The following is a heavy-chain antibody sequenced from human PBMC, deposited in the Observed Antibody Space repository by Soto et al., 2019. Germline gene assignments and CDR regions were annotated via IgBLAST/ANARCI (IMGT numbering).Heavy chain of an antibody. D-gene: IGHD6-19*01. V-gene: IGHV1-69*04. CDR1: GGTFSSYT. Sequence: SVKVSCKASGGTFSSYTISWVRQAPGQGLEWMGRIIPILGIANYAQKFQGRVTITRDTSATTAYMELTSLRSEDTAVYYCARDLRGTGWYEYWGQGTLVTVHS. CDR2: IIPILGIA. CDR3: ARDLRGTGWYEY. J-gene: IGHJ4*02.